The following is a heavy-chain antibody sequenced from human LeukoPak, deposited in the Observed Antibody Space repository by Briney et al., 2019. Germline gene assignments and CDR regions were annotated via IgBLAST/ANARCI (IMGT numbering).Heavy chain of an antibody. CDR1: GGSISSSSHY. Sequence: SETLSLTCTVPGGSISSSSHYWGWIRQPPGKGLEWIGSIYHSGSTYYNPSLQSRVTISVDTSKNQFSLKLSSVTAADTAVYYCARQEGYSDSSGYYAYWGQGALVTVSS. CDR3: ARQEGYSDSSGYYAY. D-gene: IGHD3-22*01. J-gene: IGHJ4*02. CDR2: IYHSGST. V-gene: IGHV4-39*01.